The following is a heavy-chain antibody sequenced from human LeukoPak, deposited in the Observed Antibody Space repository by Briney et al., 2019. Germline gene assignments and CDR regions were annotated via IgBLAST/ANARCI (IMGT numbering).Heavy chain of an antibody. CDR1: GYSFTTYW. CDR2: IYPGDSDT. D-gene: IGHD6-19*01. Sequence: KHGESLKISCKGSGYSFTTYWIAWVRQMPGKGLEWMGIIYPGDSDTRYSPSFQGQVTISADRSISTAYLQWSSLKASDTAMYYCARLTSGWYGGFDYWGQGTLVTVVS. V-gene: IGHV5-51*01. J-gene: IGHJ4*02. CDR3: ARLTSGWYGGFDY.